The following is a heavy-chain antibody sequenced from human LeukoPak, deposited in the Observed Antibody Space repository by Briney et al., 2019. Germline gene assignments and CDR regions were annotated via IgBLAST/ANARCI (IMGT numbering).Heavy chain of an antibody. CDR3: ARMFYYDSSGYYEYYYYYGMDV. Sequence: PSETLSLTCTVSGGSISSYYWSWIRQPAGKGLEWIGRIYTSGSTNYNPSLKSRVTISVDTSKNQFSLKLSSVTAADTAVYYCARMFYYDSSGYYEYYYYYGMDVWGQGTTVTVSS. CDR2: IYTSGST. D-gene: IGHD3-22*01. J-gene: IGHJ6*02. V-gene: IGHV4-4*07. CDR1: GGSISSYY.